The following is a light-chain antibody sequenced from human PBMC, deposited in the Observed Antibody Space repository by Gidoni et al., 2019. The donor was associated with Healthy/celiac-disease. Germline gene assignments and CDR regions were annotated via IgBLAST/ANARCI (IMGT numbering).Light chain of an antibody. Sequence: QSVLTQPPSASGTPGQRVTISCSGSSSNTGSNYVYWYQQLPGTAPKLLIYRNNQRPSGVPDRFSGSKSGTSASLAISGLRSEDEADYYCAAWDDSLRGVFGTGTKVTVL. V-gene: IGLV1-47*01. CDR1: SSNTGSNY. J-gene: IGLJ1*01. CDR2: RNN. CDR3: AAWDDSLRGV.